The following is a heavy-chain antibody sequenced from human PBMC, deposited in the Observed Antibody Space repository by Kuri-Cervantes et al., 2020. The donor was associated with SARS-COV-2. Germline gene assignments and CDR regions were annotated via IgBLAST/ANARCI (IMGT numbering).Heavy chain of an antibody. D-gene: IGHD5-18*01. CDR1: GYTFTSYG. CDR3: AAFVDTAREHWFDP. CDR2: ISAYNGNT. V-gene: IGHV1-18*01. J-gene: IGHJ5*02. Sequence: ASVKVSCKASGYTFTSYGISWVRQAPGQGLEWMGWISAYNGNTNYAQKLQGRVTMTTDTSTSTAYMELSSLRSEDTAVYYCAAFVDTAREHWFDPWGQGTLVTVSS.